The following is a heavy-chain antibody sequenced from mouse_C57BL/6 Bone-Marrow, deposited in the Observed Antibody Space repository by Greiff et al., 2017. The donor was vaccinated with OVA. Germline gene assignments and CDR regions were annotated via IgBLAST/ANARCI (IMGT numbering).Heavy chain of an antibody. CDR3: AVGSATGAGGFDY. V-gene: IGHV1-4*01. CDR1: GYTFTSYT. D-gene: IGHD4-1*02. CDR2: INPSSGYT. J-gene: IGHJ2*01. Sequence: VQLQQSGAELARPGASVKMSCKASGYTFTSYTMHWVKQRPGQGLEWIGYINPSSGYTKYNQKFKDKATLTADKSSSTAYMQLSSLTSEDSAVYYCAVGSATGAGGFDYWGQGTTLTVSS.